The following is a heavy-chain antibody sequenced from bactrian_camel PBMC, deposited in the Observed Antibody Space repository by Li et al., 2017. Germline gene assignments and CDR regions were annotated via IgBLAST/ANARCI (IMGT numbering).Heavy chain of an antibody. Sequence: QLVESGGGSVQAGGSLRLSCTASGLPYYYQCMGWFRQAPGKEREGVASIDSDGETTYADPVKGRFTISRDNAKNSVYLQMHSLKLEDTAMYYCAADFGPYCSGSYLARRANFEGQGTQVTVS. V-gene: IGHV3S63*01. CDR1: GLPYYYQC. J-gene: IGHJ4*01. D-gene: IGHD2*01. CDR2: IDSDGET.